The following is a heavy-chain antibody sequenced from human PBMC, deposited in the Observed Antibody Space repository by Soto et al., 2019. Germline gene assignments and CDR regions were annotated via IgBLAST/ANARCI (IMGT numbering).Heavy chain of an antibody. Sequence: SEALSLTCTVSGGSISSGGYYWSWIRQHPGKGLEWIGYIYYSGSTYYNPSLKSRVTISVDTSKNQFSLKLSSVTAADTAVYYCARAKVYARPFDYWGQGTLVTVSS. CDR1: GGSISSGGYY. J-gene: IGHJ4*02. CDR2: IYYSGST. CDR3: ARAKVYARPFDY. D-gene: IGHD2-8*01. V-gene: IGHV4-31*03.